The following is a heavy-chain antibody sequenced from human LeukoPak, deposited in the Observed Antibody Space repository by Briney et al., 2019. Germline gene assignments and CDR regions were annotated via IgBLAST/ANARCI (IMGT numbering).Heavy chain of an antibody. CDR2: VYKTGST. CDR1: GGSIGSTTYY. V-gene: IGHV4-39*01. Sequence: SETLSLTCTVSGGSIGSTTYYWAWIRQPPGKGLEWIGRVYKTGSTNYSPSVKTRIFISVDRSNNQLSLNLNSVTAADTAVYFCTRHQPNNFGPGTPFDFWGQGTLVTVSS. D-gene: IGHD1-20*01. J-gene: IGHJ4*02. CDR3: TRHQPNNFGPGTPFDF.